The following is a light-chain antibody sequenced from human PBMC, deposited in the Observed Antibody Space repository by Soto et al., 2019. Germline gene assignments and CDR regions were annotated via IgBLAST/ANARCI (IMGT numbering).Light chain of an antibody. Sequence: TQSPSTLSASVGDRATITCRPSQSFSRSLAWYQQKGGQAPRLXXYDASNRANGIPERFSGSGSGTDFTLTISRLEPEDFAVYDYQQYLGSPRITFGQGTRLEIK. V-gene: IGKV3-20*01. CDR1: QSFSRS. CDR2: DAS. J-gene: IGKJ5*01. CDR3: QQYLGSPRIT.